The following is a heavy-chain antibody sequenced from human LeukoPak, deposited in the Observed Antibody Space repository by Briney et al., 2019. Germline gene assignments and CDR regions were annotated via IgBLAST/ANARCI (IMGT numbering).Heavy chain of an antibody. CDR1: GASISSGDYF. V-gene: IGHV4-30-2*01. CDR2: IFDSGRT. D-gene: IGHD2-15*01. J-gene: IGHJ3*01. Sequence: SQTLSLTCTVSGASISSGDYFWTWIRQPPGKGLEWIGYIFDSGRTDFNPSLKSRVTISVDRPKNQFSLRLSSVTAADTAVYYCANADRFCSGTCHVPDAFDFWGQGTMVTVSS. CDR3: ANADRFCSGTCHVPDAFDF.